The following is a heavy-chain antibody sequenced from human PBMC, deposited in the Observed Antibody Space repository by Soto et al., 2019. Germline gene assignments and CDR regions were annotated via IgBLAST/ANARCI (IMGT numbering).Heavy chain of an antibody. D-gene: IGHD2-8*01. Sequence: EIQLLESGGGLAQRGGSLRLSCAASGFSFSDYAMSWVRQAPGKGLEWVSGISGSGDGTYYGDSVKGRFTLSRDTSQKTLYLQMNNLRGEDTAVYFCTKSRRSVLMVYGFGGMDVWGRGTTVTVSS. V-gene: IGHV3-23*01. CDR1: GFSFSDYA. J-gene: IGHJ6*02. CDR2: ISGSGDGT. CDR3: TKSRRSVLMVYGFGGMDV.